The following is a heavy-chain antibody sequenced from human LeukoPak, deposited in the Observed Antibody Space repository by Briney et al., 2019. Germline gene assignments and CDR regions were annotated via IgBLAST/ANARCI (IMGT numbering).Heavy chain of an antibody. CDR3: ARAGHYDFWSGYYKGNDY. CDR2: ISSSSSYI. J-gene: IGHJ4*02. CDR1: GFTFSSYS. V-gene: IGHV3-21*01. Sequence: PGGSLRLSCAASGFTFSSYSMSWVRQAPGKGLEWVSSISSSSSYIYYADSVKGRFTISRDNAKNSLYLQMNSLRAEDTAVYYCARAGHYDFWSGYYKGNDYWGQGTLVTVSS. D-gene: IGHD3-3*01.